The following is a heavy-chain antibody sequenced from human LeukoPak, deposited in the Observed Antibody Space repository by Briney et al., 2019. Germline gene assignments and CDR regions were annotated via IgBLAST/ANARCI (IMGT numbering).Heavy chain of an antibody. D-gene: IGHD6-19*01. Sequence: SETLSLTCAVYGGSFSGYYWSWIRQPPGKGLEWIGEINHSGSTNYNPSLKSRVTISVDTSKNQFSLKLSSVTAADTAVYYRAVGPLIAVAGRRGYYGMDVWGQGTTVTVSS. V-gene: IGHV4-34*01. CDR3: AVGPLIAVAGRRGYYGMDV. CDR1: GGSFSGYY. CDR2: INHSGST. J-gene: IGHJ6*02.